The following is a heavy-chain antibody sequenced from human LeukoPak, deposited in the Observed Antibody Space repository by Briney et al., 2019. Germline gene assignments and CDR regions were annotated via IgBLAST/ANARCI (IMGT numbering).Heavy chain of an antibody. CDR2: IHYSGGA. J-gene: IGHJ3*02. CDR1: GGSISSYY. Sequence: KPSETLSLTCTVSGGSISSYYWTWIRQPPGKGLEWIGHIHYSGGADYNPSLKSRVSMSLDTSKNHFSLRLTSVTAADTGVYFCARAEGAASHIWGQGTMVSVSS. V-gene: IGHV4-59*12. D-gene: IGHD3-16*01. CDR3: ARAEGAASHI.